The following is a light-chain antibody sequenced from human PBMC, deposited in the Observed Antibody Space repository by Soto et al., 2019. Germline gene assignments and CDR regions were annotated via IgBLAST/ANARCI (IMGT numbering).Light chain of an antibody. Sequence: DIRMTQSPSTLSASVGDRVTITCRASQSVSSWVAWFLQKPGKAPKLLIYDASTLESGVPSRFSDSGSGTEFTLTISSLQPDDFATYYCQHYNSFPLTFGGGTKVEIK. CDR2: DAS. J-gene: IGKJ4*01. V-gene: IGKV1-5*01. CDR1: QSVSSW. CDR3: QHYNSFPLT.